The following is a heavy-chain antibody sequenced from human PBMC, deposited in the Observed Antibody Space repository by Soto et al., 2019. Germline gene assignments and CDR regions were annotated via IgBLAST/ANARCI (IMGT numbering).Heavy chain of an antibody. CDR2: MYHSGSV. D-gene: IGHD3-10*01. CDR3: ARHDNRTLGVTDFDY. J-gene: IGHJ4*02. Sequence: QVQLPESGPGLVKPAGTLSLTCSVSGYSISSNNWWSWVRQPPGKVLEWIGGMYHSGSVNYNPSFKSRAAMSVDKATNHFVLQPPPVTAADTAVYYCARHDNRTLGVTDFDYLGQGTLVTVSS. CDR1: GYSISSNNW. V-gene: IGHV4-4*02.